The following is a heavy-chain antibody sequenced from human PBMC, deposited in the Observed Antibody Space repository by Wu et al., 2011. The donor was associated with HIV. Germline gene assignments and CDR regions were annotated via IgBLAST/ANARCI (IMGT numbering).Heavy chain of an antibody. CDR1: GDTISRYA. J-gene: IGHJ6*02. Sequence: QVQLVQSGAEVKKPGSSIKVSCKASGDTISRYAINWVRQAPGQGLEWMGAIIPVFGNTNYAQKLQGRVTMTTDTSTSTAYMELRSLRSDDTAVYYCAGSYYNSYYYYGMDVWGQGTTVTVSS. V-gene: IGHV1-18*01. CDR2: IIPVFGNT. D-gene: IGHD3-10*01. CDR3: AGSYYNSYYYYGMDV.